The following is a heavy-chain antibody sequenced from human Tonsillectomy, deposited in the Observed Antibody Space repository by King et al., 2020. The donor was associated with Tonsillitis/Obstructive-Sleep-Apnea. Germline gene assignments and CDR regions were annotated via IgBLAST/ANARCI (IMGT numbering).Heavy chain of an antibody. CDR2: IYYSGST. CDR1: GGSISSGGYY. Sequence: VQLQESGPGLVKPSQTLSLTCTVSGGSISSGGYYWTWIRQHPGKGLEWIGYIYYSGSTYYNPSLKSRVTISVDTSKNQFSLKLSSVTAADTAVYYCASPLETSNVGPFAFDIWGQGTMVTVSS. V-gene: IGHV4-31*03. J-gene: IGHJ3*02. D-gene: IGHD2-8*01. CDR3: ASPLETSNVGPFAFDI.